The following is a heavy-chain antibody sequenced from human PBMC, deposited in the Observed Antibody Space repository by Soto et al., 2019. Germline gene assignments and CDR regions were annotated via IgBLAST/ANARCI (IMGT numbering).Heavy chain of an antibody. J-gene: IGHJ6*02. CDR2: IAYDGSNA. V-gene: IGHV3-30-3*01. Sequence: QVQLVESGGGVVQPGGSLRLSCAASDSTFRNYAMHWFPQPPGKGRECLPVIAYDGSNAFYRDSVKGRFTISRDNSKNTLYLHMNSLRSEDTGVYYCARGDREDILVVVGARPGEYGIDIWGQGTTVTVSS. CDR3: ARGDREDILVVVGARPGEYGIDI. CDR1: DSTFRNYA. D-gene: IGHD2-15*01.